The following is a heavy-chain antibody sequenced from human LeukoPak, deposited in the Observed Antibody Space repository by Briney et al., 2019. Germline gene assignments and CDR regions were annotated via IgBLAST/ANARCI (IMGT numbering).Heavy chain of an antibody. D-gene: IGHD3-22*01. Sequence: PGRSLRLSCAASGFTFSSYGMHWVRLAPGKGLEWVAVIWYDGSNKYYADSVKGRFTISRDNSKNTLYLQMNSLRAEDTAVYYCARDGDYYDSSGARGTPFDYWGQGTLVTVSS. V-gene: IGHV3-33*01. J-gene: IGHJ4*02. CDR1: GFTFSSYG. CDR2: IWYDGSNK. CDR3: ARDGDYYDSSGARGTPFDY.